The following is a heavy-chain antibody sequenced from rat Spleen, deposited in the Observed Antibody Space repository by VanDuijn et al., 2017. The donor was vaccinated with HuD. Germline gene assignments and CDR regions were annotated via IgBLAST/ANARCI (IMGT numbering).Heavy chain of an antibody. CDR3: ARWNWVYYYVMDA. J-gene: IGHJ4*01. Sequence: EVQLVESGGGLVQPGRSLKLSCAASGFTFSDYGVAWVRQAPTTGLEWVATISPSGGSTFYRDSVKGRFTISRDIAKSILYLQMDSLRSEDTATYYCARWNWVYYYVMDAWGQGASVTVSS. V-gene: IGHV5-29*01. CDR1: GFTFSDYG. D-gene: IGHD5-1*01. CDR2: ISPSGGST.